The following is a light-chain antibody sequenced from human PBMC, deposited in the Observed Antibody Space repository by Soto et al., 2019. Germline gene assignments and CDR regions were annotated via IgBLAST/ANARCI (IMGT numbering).Light chain of an antibody. Sequence: EIVMTQSPATLPVSPGERAALSFRASQGVSSNFAWYQQKPGQAPRLLIYGASSRATGTPARFSGSGSGTEFTLTISSLQSEDFAVYYCQQYNNWPYTFGMGTKLEMK. J-gene: IGKJ2*01. CDR1: QGVSSN. V-gene: IGKV3-15*01. CDR2: GAS. CDR3: QQYNNWPYT.